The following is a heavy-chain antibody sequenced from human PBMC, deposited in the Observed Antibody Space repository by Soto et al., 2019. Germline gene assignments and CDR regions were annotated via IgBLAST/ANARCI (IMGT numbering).Heavy chain of an antibody. J-gene: IGHJ4*02. Sequence: EVQLVESGGGLVQPGGSLRLSCAASGFTFSSYSMNWVRQAPGKGLEWVSYISSSSSTIYYADSVKGRFTISRDNAKNSLYLQMNSLRDEYTAVYYCARDPSSSWYLLSFDYWGQGTLVTVSS. V-gene: IGHV3-48*02. CDR3: ARDPSSSWYLLSFDY. D-gene: IGHD6-13*01. CDR2: ISSSSSTI. CDR1: GFTFSSYS.